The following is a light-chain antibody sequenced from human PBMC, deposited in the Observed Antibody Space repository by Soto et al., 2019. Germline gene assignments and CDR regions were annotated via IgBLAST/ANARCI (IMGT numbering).Light chain of an antibody. CDR3: QQRSDWHQT. CDR2: DAY. CDR1: QSVSSS. Sequence: EIVLTQSPATLSLSPGERATLSCRASQSVSSSLAWYQQKPGQAPRLLISDAYNRATGIPARFSGSGYGTDFTLTISSLEPEDFAVYYCQQRSDWHQTFGQGTKLEIK. V-gene: IGKV3-11*01. J-gene: IGKJ2*01.